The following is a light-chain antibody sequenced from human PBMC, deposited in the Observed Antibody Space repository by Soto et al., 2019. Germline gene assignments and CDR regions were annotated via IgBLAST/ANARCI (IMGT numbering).Light chain of an antibody. CDR1: QDISNY. Sequence: DIQMTQSPSSLSASVGDRVTITCRASQDISNYLAWYQQKPGKVPKLLIYAASTLQSGVPSRFSGRGSGTDFTLTINSLQPEDVATYYCQKYDSAPRTFGQGTRVGIK. CDR2: AAS. J-gene: IGKJ1*01. CDR3: QKYDSAPRT. V-gene: IGKV1-27*01.